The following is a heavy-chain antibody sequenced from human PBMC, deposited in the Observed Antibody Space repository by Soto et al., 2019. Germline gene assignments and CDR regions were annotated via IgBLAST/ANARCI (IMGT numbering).Heavy chain of an antibody. CDR1: GGSISSSSYY. CDR2: IYYSGST. J-gene: IGHJ4*02. D-gene: IGHD3-9*01. CDR3: ARQVLVWPEYYDILTLPDY. Sequence: QLQLQESGPGLVKPSETLSLTCTVSGGSISSSSYYWGWIRQPPGKGLEWIGSIYYSGSTYYNPSLKSRVTISVDTSKNQFSLKLSSVTAADTAVYYCARQVLVWPEYYDILTLPDYWGQGTLVTVSS. V-gene: IGHV4-39*01.